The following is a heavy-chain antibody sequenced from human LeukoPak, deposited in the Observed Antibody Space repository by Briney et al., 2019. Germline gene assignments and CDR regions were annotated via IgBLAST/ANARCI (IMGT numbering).Heavy chain of an antibody. CDR2: IFTGGNT. CDR3: GFREGDF. Sequence: SETLSLTCTVSAGCMNNGGHFWTWIRQPAGKGLEWIGRIFTGGNTNYDPSLENRLTMSIDTSKNQFSLELSSVTAADTAMYFCGFREGDFWGQGALVTVSS. V-gene: IGHV4-61*02. J-gene: IGHJ4*02. CDR1: AGCMNNGGHF.